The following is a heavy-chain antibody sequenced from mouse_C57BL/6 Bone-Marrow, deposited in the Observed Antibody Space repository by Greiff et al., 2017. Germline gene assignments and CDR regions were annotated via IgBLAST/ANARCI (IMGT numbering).Heavy chain of an antibody. D-gene: IGHD2-4*01. V-gene: IGHV1-22*01. J-gene: IGHJ2*01. CDR1: GYTFTDYN. CDR2: INPNNGGT. CDR3: ARSGYDYDGVDY. Sequence: EVQLQQSGPELVKPGASVKMSCKASGYTFTDYNMHWVKQSHGKSLEWVGYINPNNGGTSYNQKFKGKATLTVNKSSSTAYMELRSLTSEDSAVYYCARSGYDYDGVDYWGQGTTLTVSS.